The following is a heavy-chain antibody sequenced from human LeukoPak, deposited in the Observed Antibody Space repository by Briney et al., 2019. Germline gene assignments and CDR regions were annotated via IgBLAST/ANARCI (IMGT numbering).Heavy chain of an antibody. Sequence: SETLSLTCTVSGGSISSYYWSWIRQPPGKGLEWIGYIYTSGSTNYNPSLKSRVTISVDPSKNQFSLKLSSVPAADTAVYYCAGTPLLDYYDSSGYYYVNWFDPWGQGTLVTVSS. CDR1: GGSISSYY. CDR3: AGTPLLDYYDSSGYYYVNWFDP. D-gene: IGHD3-22*01. J-gene: IGHJ5*02. CDR2: IYTSGST. V-gene: IGHV4-4*09.